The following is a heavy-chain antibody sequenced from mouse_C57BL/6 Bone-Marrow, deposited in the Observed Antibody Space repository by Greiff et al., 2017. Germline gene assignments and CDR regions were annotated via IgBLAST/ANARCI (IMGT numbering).Heavy chain of an antibody. CDR3: ARSFYYSNYLCDY. V-gene: IGHV1-82*01. CDR2: IYPGDGDT. D-gene: IGHD2-5*01. J-gene: IGHJ2*01. CDR1: GFAFSRSW. Sequence: VQLQQSGPELVKPGASVKISCTASGFAFSRSWMNWVKQRPGKGLAWIGRIYPGDGDTNSNGKFKGKATLTADKSSSTAYMQLSSLTSEDSAVYFCARSFYYSNYLCDYWGQGTTLTVSS.